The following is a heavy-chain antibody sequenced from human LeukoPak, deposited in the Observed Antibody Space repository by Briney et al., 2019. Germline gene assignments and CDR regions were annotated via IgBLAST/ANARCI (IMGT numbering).Heavy chain of an antibody. D-gene: IGHD5-12*01. CDR1: GFTFSNYW. J-gene: IGHJ4*02. V-gene: IGHV3-7*05. CDR2: IKQDGSEK. CDR3: ATLGAYDRFDS. Sequence: GGSLRLSCAASGFTFSNYWTSWVRQAPGKGLEWVANIKQDGSEKFYVDSLKGRFTISRDNARNSLYLQMNSLRAEDTAVYYCATLGAYDRFDSWGQGTLVTVSS.